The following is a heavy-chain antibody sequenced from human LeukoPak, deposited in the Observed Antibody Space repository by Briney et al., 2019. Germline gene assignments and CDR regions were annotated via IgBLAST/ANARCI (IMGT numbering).Heavy chain of an antibody. CDR2: IYYGGST. J-gene: IGHJ4*02. CDR1: GGSFSSGSYY. D-gene: IGHD3-9*01. V-gene: IGHV4-61*01. Sequence: SETLSLTCTVSGGSFSSGSYYWSWIRQPPGKGLEWIGYIYYGGSTNYNPSLKSRVTISVDTSMNQFSLKLSSVTAADTAVYYCARANPYDILTGYYRVIDYWGQGTLVTVSS. CDR3: ARANPYDILTGYYRVIDY.